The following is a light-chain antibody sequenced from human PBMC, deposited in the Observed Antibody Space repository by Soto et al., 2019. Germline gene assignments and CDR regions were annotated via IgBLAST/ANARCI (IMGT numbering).Light chain of an antibody. CDR3: SSYAGSNYFYV. J-gene: IGLJ1*01. V-gene: IGLV2-8*01. Sequence: QSALTQPPSASGSPGQPVTISCTGTSSDVGGYNYVSWYQQHPGNAPKLMIYEVTKRPSGVPDRFSGSKSGNTASLTVSGLQAEDDADYYCSSYAGSNYFYVFGTGNNVTVL. CDR2: EVT. CDR1: SSDVGGYNY.